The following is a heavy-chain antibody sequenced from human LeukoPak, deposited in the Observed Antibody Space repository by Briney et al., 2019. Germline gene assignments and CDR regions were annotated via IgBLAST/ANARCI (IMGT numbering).Heavy chain of an antibody. V-gene: IGHV4-59*01. CDR2: IYYSGST. CDR1: GGSISSYY. CDR3: ARGGLPSYRENSWFDP. D-gene: IGHD3-10*01. Sequence: SETLSLTCTVSGGSISSYYWSWIRQPPGKGLEWIGYIYYSGSTNYNPSLKSRVTISVDTSKNQFSLKLSSVTAADTAVYYCARGGLPSYRENSWFDPWGQGTLVTVSS. J-gene: IGHJ5*02.